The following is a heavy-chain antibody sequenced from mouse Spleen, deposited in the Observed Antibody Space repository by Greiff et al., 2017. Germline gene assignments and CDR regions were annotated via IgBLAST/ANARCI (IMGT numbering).Heavy chain of an antibody. J-gene: IGHJ1*01. CDR3: ARHEEGYDGYHWYFDV. Sequence: QVQLQQSGAELVKPGASVKLSCKASGYTFTEYTIHWVKQGSGQGLEWIGWFYPGSGSIKYNEKFKDKATLTADKSSSTVYMELSRLTSEDSAVYFCARHEEGYDGYHWYFDVWGAGTTVTVSS. D-gene: IGHD2-3*01. V-gene: IGHV1-62-2*01. CDR1: GYTFTEYT. CDR2: FYPGSGSI.